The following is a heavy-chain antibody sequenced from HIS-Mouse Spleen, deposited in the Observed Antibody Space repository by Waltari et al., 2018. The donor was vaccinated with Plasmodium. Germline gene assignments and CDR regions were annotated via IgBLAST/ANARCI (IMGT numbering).Heavy chain of an antibody. V-gene: IGHV3-30*18. CDR2: ISYDGSNK. CDR1: GFTFSRYG. CDR3: AKAQGVINFDY. D-gene: IGHD3-16*01. J-gene: IGHJ4*02. Sequence: QVQLVESGGGVVQPGRSLRLSCAAAGFTFSRYGMHWVRQAPGKGLGWVAVISYDGSNKYYADSVKGRFTISRDNSKNTLYLQMNSLRAEDTAVYYCAKAQGVINFDYWGQGTLVTVSS.